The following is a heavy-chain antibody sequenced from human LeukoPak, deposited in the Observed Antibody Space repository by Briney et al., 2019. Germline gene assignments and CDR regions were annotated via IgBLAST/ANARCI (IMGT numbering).Heavy chain of an antibody. V-gene: IGHV4-39*07. CDR3: ARIYGGYSNL. J-gene: IGHJ5*02. CDR1: GGSISSSSYY. Sequence: SETLSLTCTVSGGSISSSSYYWGWIRQPPGKELEWIGSIYYSGSTYYNPSLKSRVTISVDTSKNQFSLKLISVTAADTAVYYCARIYGGYSNLWGQGTLVTVSS. D-gene: IGHD4-23*01. CDR2: IYYSGST.